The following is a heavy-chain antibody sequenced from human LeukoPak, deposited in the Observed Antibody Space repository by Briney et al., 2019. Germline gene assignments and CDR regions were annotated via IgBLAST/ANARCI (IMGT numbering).Heavy chain of an antibody. CDR2: ISSNGGST. CDR1: GFTFSSYA. Sequence: RTGGSLRLSCAASGFTFSSYAMHWVRQAPGKGLEYVSAISSNGGSTYYANSVKGRFTISRDNSKNTLYLQMGSLRAEDMAVYYCARSGYSGYDSHFDYWGQGTLVTVSP. CDR3: ARSGYSGYDSHFDY. J-gene: IGHJ4*02. D-gene: IGHD5-12*01. V-gene: IGHV3-64*01.